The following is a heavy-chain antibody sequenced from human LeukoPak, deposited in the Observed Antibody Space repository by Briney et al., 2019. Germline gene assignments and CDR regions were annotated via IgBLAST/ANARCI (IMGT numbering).Heavy chain of an antibody. V-gene: IGHV3-23*01. CDR2: ISGSGDAT. D-gene: IGHD1-1*01. CDR1: GFTFTTYA. Sequence: PGGSLRLSCAASGFTFTTYAMTWVRRAPGKGLEWVSAISGSGDATYYADSVKGRFTISRDNSENTVYLQASSLRAEDTAVYYCARLSGTSGTTSRVLHYWGQGALVTVSS. J-gene: IGHJ4*02. CDR3: ARLSGTSGTTSRVLHY.